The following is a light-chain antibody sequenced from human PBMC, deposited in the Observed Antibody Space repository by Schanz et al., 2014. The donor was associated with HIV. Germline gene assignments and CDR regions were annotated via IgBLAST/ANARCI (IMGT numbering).Light chain of an antibody. CDR3: QSYDSSLRVV. CDR2: GNS. V-gene: IGLV1-40*01. Sequence: QSVLTQPPSVSGAPGQRVTISCTGSSSNTGAGYDVHWYQQLPGTAPKLLIYGNSNRPSGVPDRFSGSKSGTSASLAITGLQAEDEADYYCQSYDSSLRVVLGGGTKLTVL. J-gene: IGLJ2*01. CDR1: SSNTGAGYD.